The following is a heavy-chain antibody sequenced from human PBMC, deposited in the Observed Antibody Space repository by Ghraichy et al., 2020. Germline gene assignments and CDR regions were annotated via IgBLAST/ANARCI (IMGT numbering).Heavy chain of an antibody. V-gene: IGHV4-30-2*01. Sequence: SETLSLTCAVSGGSISSDGYTWGWIRQPPGKGLEWIGYIYPGGNTYYRPSLKSRVTISVDTSKNQFSLKLTSVTAADTAVYYCARLDTSVIGFDHWGQGTLVTVSS. CDR3: ARLDTSVIGFDH. CDR2: IYPGGNT. J-gene: IGHJ4*02. CDR1: GGSISSDGYT. D-gene: IGHD5-18*01.